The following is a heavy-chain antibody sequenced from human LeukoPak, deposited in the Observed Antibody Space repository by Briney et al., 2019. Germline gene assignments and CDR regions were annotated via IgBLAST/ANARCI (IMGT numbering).Heavy chain of an antibody. CDR2: INPNSGGA. V-gene: IGHV1-2*02. J-gene: IGHJ4*02. CDR1: GYTFTGYY. D-gene: IGHD3-10*01. Sequence: ASVKVSCKASGYTFTGYYMHWVRQAPGQGLEWMGWINPNSGGANYAQKFQGRVTMTRDTSTSTAYMELSRLRSDDTAVYYCAREPHYYGSGSGDYWGQGTLVTVSS. CDR3: AREPHYYGSGSGDY.